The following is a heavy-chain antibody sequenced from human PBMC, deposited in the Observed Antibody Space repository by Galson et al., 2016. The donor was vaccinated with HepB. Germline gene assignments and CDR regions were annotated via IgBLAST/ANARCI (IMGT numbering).Heavy chain of an antibody. J-gene: IGHJ4*02. CDR3: AKRDYSDSDGYLPLFDR. D-gene: IGHD3-22*01. V-gene: IGHV3-23*01. CDR1: GFTFNTYA. CDR2: ITGNGGTT. Sequence: SLRLSCAASGFTFNTYAMSWVRQAPGKGPEWVSAITGNGGTTYYTDPVKGRFTISRDNSKNTFYLQMNSLRFDDTAVYYCAKRDYSDSDGYLPLFDRWGQGTLVTVSS.